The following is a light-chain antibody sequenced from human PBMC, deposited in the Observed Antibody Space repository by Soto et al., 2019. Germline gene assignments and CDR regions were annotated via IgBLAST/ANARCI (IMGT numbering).Light chain of an antibody. J-gene: IGLJ1*01. V-gene: IGLV2-14*01. CDR1: SSDVGGYNY. Sequence: QSALTQPASVSGSPGQSITISCTGSSSDVGGYNYVSWYQHHPGKAPKLIIFEVTNRPSGVSNRFSGSKSGNTASLTISGLQAEEEADYYCSSLTGSSTRGVFGTGTKVTVL. CDR2: EVT. CDR3: SSLTGSSTRGV.